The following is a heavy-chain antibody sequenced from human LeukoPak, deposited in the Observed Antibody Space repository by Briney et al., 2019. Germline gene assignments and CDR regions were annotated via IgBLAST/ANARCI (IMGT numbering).Heavy chain of an antibody. CDR1: SDSVNNNY. Sequence: TSSETLSLTCTVSSDSVNNNYWSWIRQPPGKGLEWIGNIHYSGSTNYNPSLKSRVTISIDTSKNQFSLKLTSVTAPDTAVYFCARLSSTDFDSWGQGTLVTVSS. D-gene: IGHD2-2*01. CDR3: ARLSSTDFDS. J-gene: IGHJ4*02. CDR2: IHYSGST. V-gene: IGHV4-59*08.